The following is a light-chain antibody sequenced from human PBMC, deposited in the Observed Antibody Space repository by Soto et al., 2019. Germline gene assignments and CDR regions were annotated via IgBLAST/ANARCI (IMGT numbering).Light chain of an antibody. Sequence: DIVMTQSPDSLAVSLGERATINCKSSQSVLYSSNNKNYLAWYQQKPGQPPKLVIYWASTRESGVPDRFSGSGSGTDFTLTVSSLQAEDVAVYYCQQYYTTPFPFGQGTRLEIK. J-gene: IGKJ5*01. CDR2: WAS. CDR1: QSVLYSSNNKNY. V-gene: IGKV4-1*01. CDR3: QQYYTTPFP.